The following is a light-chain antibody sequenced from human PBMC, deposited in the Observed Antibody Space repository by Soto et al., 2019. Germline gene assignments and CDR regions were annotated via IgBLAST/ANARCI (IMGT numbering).Light chain of an antibody. CDR3: QQYNNWPLT. CDR1: QRVGGD. J-gene: IGKJ4*01. V-gene: IGKV3-15*01. CDR2: GAS. Sequence: ETVMTQSPATLSVSPGQGATLSCRASQRVGGDLAWYQQKPGRAPRLLIYGASARATAIPGRFSGSGSGTEFTLTISSLQSEDSAVYYCQQYNNWPLTFGGGTKVDIK.